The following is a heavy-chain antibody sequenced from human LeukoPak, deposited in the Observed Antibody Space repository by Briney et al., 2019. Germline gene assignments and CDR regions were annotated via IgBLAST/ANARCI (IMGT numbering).Heavy chain of an antibody. Sequence: GASVKVSCKASGYSFSGYYIQWLRQAPGLGPEWMGLMYTKSGETSYAQKFQGRVTMTRDTSLSTAYMELNKLTSDHSAIYFCARVPGSPKNNFDYWGQGTLVTVSP. CDR1: GYSFSGYY. CDR2: MYTKSGET. J-gene: IGHJ4*02. V-gene: IGHV1-2*02. CDR3: ARVPGSPKNNFDY. D-gene: IGHD3-10*01.